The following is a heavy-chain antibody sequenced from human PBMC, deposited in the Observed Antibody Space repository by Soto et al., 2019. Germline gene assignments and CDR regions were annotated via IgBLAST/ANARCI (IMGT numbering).Heavy chain of an antibody. V-gene: IGHV4-59*01. Sequence: TLXLTCQVSGGSISSYYWSWIRQPPGKGLEWIGYIYYSGSTNYNPSLKTRVTISVDTSKNQFSLQLRSVTAADTAVYYCARDRYASGYWVPGTLVTVSS. CDR3: ARDRYASGY. CDR2: IYYSGST. J-gene: IGHJ4*02. D-gene: IGHD3-9*01. CDR1: GGSISSYY.